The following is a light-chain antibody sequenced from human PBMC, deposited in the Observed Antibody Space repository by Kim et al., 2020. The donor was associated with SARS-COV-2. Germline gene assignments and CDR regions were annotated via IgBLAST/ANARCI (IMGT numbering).Light chain of an antibody. Sequence: SVGDRVTIPCRASQAISKYLAWYQQKPGKAPNLLIYAASALQSGVPSRFSGSRSGTDFTLTISSLQPEDVATYYCQNYHSAPWTFGQGTKVDIK. CDR3: QNYHSAPWT. CDR2: AAS. V-gene: IGKV1-27*01. CDR1: QAISKY. J-gene: IGKJ1*01.